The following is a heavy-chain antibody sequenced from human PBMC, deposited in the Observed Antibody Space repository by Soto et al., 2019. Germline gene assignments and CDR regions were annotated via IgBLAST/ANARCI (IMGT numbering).Heavy chain of an antibody. CDR1: GFTFSSYA. Sequence: PGGSLRLSCAASGFTFSSYAMTWVRQAPGKGLEWVSTISGSGATTHYADSVKGRFTISRDNSKNTLCLQMNSLRAEDTAVYYCAKDRVYCSGGSCPRPFDYWGQGTLVTVSS. CDR3: AKDRVYCSGGSCPRPFDY. CDR2: ISGSGATT. V-gene: IGHV3-23*01. J-gene: IGHJ4*02. D-gene: IGHD2-15*01.